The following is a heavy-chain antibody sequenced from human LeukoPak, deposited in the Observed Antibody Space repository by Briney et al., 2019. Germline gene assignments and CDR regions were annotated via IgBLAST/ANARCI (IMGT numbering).Heavy chain of an antibody. V-gene: IGHV3-23*01. CDR3: AKLKTATGYWYFDL. Sequence: GGSLRLSCAVSGLTFYTYAMSWVRQVPGKGLEWVSAISGSGGSTYYADSVKGRFTISRDNSKNTLYLQMNSLRAEDTAVYYCAKLKTATGYWYFDLWGRGTLVTVSS. CDR2: ISGSGGST. CDR1: GLTFYTYA. D-gene: IGHD1-14*01. J-gene: IGHJ2*01.